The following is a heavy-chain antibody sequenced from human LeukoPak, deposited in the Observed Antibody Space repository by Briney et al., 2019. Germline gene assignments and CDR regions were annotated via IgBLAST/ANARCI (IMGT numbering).Heavy chain of an antibody. J-gene: IGHJ4*02. Sequence: SETLSLTCAVSHDSSYGSIYYWGWVRQPPGKGLEWIGSIYYSGSTYYNPSLKSRVTISVDTSKNQFSLKLSSVTAADTAVYYCARQDITGTTPFDYWGQGTLVTVSS. V-gene: IGHV4-39*01. D-gene: IGHD1-7*01. CDR1: HDSSYGSIYY. CDR2: IYYSGST. CDR3: ARQDITGTTPFDY.